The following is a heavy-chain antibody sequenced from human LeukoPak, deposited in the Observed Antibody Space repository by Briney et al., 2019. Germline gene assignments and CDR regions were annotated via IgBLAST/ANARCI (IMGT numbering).Heavy chain of an antibody. D-gene: IGHD3-16*01. Sequence: PGGSLRLSCAASGFTFSSYAMSWVRQAPGKGLEWVAVISYDGSNKYYADSVKGRFTISRDNSKNTLYLQMNSLRAEDTAVYYCARRLGAAETFYYYYGMDVWGQGTTVTVSS. CDR3: ARRLGAAETFYYYYGMDV. CDR1: GFTFSSYA. V-gene: IGHV3-30-3*01. J-gene: IGHJ6*02. CDR2: ISYDGSNK.